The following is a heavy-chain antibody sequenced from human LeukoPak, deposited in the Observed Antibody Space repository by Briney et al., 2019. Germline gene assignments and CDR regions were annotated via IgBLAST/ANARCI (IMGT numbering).Heavy chain of an antibody. J-gene: IGHJ5*02. CDR2: ISGSGDRT. CDR3: AKGNWNDD. CDR1: GFTFSDSD. V-gene: IGHV3-23*01. Sequence: GGSLRLSCAASGFTFSDSDMSWVRQAPGKGLEWVSGISGSGDRTNNADSVKGRFTISRDNSRNTLYLQMNSLRAEDTAVYYCAKGNWNDDWGQGTPVTVSS.